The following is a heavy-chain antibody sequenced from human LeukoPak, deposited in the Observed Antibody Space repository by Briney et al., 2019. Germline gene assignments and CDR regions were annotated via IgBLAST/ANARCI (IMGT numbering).Heavy chain of an antibody. J-gene: IGHJ1*01. CDR1: GGSISSSNYF. Sequence: PSETLSLTCTVSGGSISSSNYFWGWTRRPPGKGPEWIGSIYHSGTTYYDPSLKSRVTISVDTSKNQFSLKLSSVTAADTAVYYCARHSRTSSTRYFQVWGQGTLVSVSS. CDR2: IYHSGTT. D-gene: IGHD6-13*01. CDR3: ARHSRTSSTRYFQV. V-gene: IGHV4-39*01.